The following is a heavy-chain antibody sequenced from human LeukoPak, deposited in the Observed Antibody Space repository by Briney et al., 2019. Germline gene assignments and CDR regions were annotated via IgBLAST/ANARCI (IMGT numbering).Heavy chain of an antibody. Sequence: PGGSLRLSCAGSRYSFSDYEMNWVRQAPGRGLEWVAYIWSSGTVTHYADSVKDRFTISRDNGKNSLYLQMNSLRAEDTAVYYCATERSFCEGDCSDYWGQGTLVTVSS. CDR2: IWSSGTVT. J-gene: IGHJ4*02. CDR3: ATERSFCEGDCSDY. CDR1: RYSFSDYE. D-gene: IGHD2-21*01. V-gene: IGHV3-48*03.